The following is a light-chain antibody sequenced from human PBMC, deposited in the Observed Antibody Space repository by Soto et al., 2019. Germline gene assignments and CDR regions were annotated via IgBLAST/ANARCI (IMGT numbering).Light chain of an antibody. CDR2: DAS. Sequence: DLQMTQSPSTLYASVGDRLTITFRSSQSISRFLAWYQHQPGKAPKLLIYDASTLESGVPSRFSGSGSGTEFTLTVSNLHLEDFATYYCQQYNTDSPWTFGQGTKVDI. CDR3: QQYNTDSPWT. J-gene: IGKJ1*01. CDR1: QSISRF. V-gene: IGKV1-5*01.